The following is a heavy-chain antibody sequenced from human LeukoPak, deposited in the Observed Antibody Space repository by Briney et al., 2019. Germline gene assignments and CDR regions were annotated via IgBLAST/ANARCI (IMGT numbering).Heavy chain of an antibody. CDR2: ISSSGRTI. CDR3: ARGEYYFDY. CDR1: GFTFNNYQ. J-gene: IGHJ4*02. V-gene: IGHV3-48*03. Sequence: GGSLRLSCAASGFTFNNYQMNWVRQAPGKGLECISYISSSGRTIYYADSLKGRFTISRDNAKNSLYLRMNNLRAEDTAVYYCARGEYYFDYWGQGTLVTVSS.